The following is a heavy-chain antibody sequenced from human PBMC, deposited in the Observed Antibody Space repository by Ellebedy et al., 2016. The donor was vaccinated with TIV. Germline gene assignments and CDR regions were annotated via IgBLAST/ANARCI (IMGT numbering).Heavy chain of an antibody. V-gene: IGHV3-7*03. J-gene: IGHJ3*01. CDR2: IYQDGAQK. CDR3: AREVVGASTVAAFDL. CDR1: GFDFSSFW. D-gene: IGHD2-15*01. Sequence: GESLKISCSASGFDFSSFWMSWVRQAPGKGLEWVSNIYQDGAQKYFMDSVKGRFAISRDNAKNSLYLQMSSLRPEDTALYYCAREVVGASTVAAFDLWGQGTMVTVSS.